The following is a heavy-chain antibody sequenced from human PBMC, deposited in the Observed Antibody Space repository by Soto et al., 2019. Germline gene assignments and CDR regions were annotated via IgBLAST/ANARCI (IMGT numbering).Heavy chain of an antibody. Sequence: GGSLRLSCAASGFTFDDYAMHWVRQAPGKGLEWVSGISWNSGSIGYADSVKGRFTISRDNAKNTLYLQMNSLRAEDTALYYCAKDITTLCGVVTQAAFDIWGQGTMVTVSS. CDR3: AKDITTLCGVVTQAAFDI. CDR1: GFTFDDYA. CDR2: ISWNSGSI. J-gene: IGHJ3*02. D-gene: IGHD3-3*01. V-gene: IGHV3-9*01.